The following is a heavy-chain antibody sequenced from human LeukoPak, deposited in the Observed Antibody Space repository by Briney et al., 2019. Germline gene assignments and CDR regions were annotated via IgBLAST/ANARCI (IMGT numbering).Heavy chain of an antibody. CDR2: IYPGDSDT. Sequence: GESLKISCKGSGYSFTSYWIGWVRQMPGKGLEWMGIIYPGDSDTRYSPSFQGQVTISADKSIRTAYLQWSSLTASDTAMYYCARLPMVRGDPFDYWGQGTLVTVSS. CDR3: ARLPMVRGDPFDY. V-gene: IGHV5-51*01. D-gene: IGHD3-10*01. J-gene: IGHJ4*02. CDR1: GYSFTSYW.